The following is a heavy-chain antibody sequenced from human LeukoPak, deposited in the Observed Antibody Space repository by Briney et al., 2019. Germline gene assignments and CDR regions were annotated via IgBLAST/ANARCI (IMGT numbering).Heavy chain of an antibody. J-gene: IGHJ6*03. V-gene: IGHV1-2*02. CDR1: GYTFTGYH. Sequence: ASVKVSCKASGYTFTGYHMHWVRQAPGQGLEWMGWINPNSGDTNYAQKFQGRVTMTRDTSISTAYMELSRLRSDDTAVYYCARGAGGLLWFGEPPSYMDVWGKGTTVTISS. D-gene: IGHD3-10*01. CDR2: INPNSGDT. CDR3: ARGAGGLLWFGEPPSYMDV.